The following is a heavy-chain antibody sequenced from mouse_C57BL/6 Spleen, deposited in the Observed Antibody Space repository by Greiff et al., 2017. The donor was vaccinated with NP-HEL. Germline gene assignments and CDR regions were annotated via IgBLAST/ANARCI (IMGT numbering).Heavy chain of an antibody. Sequence: EVQLQQSGPELVKPGASVKISCKASGYTFTDYYMNWVKQSHGKSLEWIGDINPNNGGTSYNQKFKGKATLTVDKSSSTAYMELRSLTSEDSAVYYCARLDLWFFDYWGQGTTLTVSS. J-gene: IGHJ2*01. CDR1: GYTFTDYY. CDR2: INPNNGGT. D-gene: IGHD2-2*01. V-gene: IGHV1-26*01. CDR3: ARLDLWFFDY.